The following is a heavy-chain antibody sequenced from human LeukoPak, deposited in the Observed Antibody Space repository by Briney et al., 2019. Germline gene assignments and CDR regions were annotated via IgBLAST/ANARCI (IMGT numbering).Heavy chain of an antibody. CDR2: ISWNSGSI. Sequence: PGRSLRLSCAASGFTFDDYAMHWVRQAPGKGLELVSSISWNSGSIGYADSVKGRFTISRDNSKNTLYLQMNSLRAEDTAVYYCAKDAYSLFGVPAAPYFDYWGQGTLVTVSS. V-gene: IGHV3-9*01. CDR3: AKDAYSLFGVPAAPYFDY. CDR1: GFTFDDYA. D-gene: IGHD2-2*01. J-gene: IGHJ4*02.